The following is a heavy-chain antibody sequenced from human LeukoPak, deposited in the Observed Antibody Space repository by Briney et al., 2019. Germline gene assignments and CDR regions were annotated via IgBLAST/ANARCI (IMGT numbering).Heavy chain of an antibody. J-gene: IGHJ5*02. CDR2: IGGRGGST. D-gene: IGHD3-16*01. Sequence: GGSLRLSCAASGFTFSNYNMTWVRQAPGKGLEWVSAIGGRGGSTYYADSLEGRFTIARDNSKDMVYLQMNSLKVEDTAIYYCGKEGGAWGQGTKVTVSS. CDR3: GKEGGA. V-gene: IGHV3-23*01. CDR1: GFTFSNYN.